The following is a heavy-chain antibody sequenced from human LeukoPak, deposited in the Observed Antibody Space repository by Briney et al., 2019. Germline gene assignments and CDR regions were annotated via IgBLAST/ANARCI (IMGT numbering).Heavy chain of an antibody. V-gene: IGHV4-39*07. CDR2: IHYSGST. CDR3: ARDVGFFDIDY. CDR1: GGSISSTVSY. Sequence: KPSETLSLTCIVSGGSISSTVSYWGWVRQPPGKGLEWIGSIHYSGSTYYIPSLKSRITISLDMSKNQYSLKLTSVTAADTAVYYCARDVGFFDIDYWGQGILVTVSS. D-gene: IGHD3-9*01. J-gene: IGHJ4*02.